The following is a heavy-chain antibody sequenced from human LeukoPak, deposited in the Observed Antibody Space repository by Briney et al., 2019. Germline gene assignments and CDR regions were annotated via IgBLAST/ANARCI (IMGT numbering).Heavy chain of an antibody. CDR2: IYHSGST. V-gene: IGHV4-59*01. D-gene: IGHD5-18*01. CDR1: GGSISSYY. Sequence: SETLSLTCTVSGGSISSYYWSWIRQPPGKGLEWIGYIYHSGSTNYNPSLKSRVTISEDTSKNQFSLKLSSVTAADTAVYYCARDARYSYAHDAFDIWGQGTMVTVSS. CDR3: ARDARYSYAHDAFDI. J-gene: IGHJ3*02.